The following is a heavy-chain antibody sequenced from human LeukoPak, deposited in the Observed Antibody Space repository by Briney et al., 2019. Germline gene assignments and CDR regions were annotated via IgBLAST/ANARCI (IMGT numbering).Heavy chain of an antibody. CDR3: ARVIGAARGGDY. Sequence: PGGSLRLSCAASGFTFSSYTMHWVRQAPGKGLEWVAVISYDGSNKYYADSVKGRFTISRDNSKNTLYLQMNSLRAEDTAVYYCARVIGAARGGDYWGQGTLVTVSS. CDR1: GFTFSSYT. D-gene: IGHD6-6*01. J-gene: IGHJ4*02. V-gene: IGHV3-30-3*01. CDR2: ISYDGSNK.